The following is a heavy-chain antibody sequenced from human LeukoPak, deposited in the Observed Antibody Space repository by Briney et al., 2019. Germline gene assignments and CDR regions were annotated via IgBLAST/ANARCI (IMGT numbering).Heavy chain of an antibody. CDR2: MNPNSGNT. J-gene: IGHJ6*03. D-gene: IGHD5-18*01. CDR1: GYTFTSYD. CDR3: ARAAMVFGYYYYYMDV. Sequence: ASVKVSCKASGYTFTSYDINWVRQATGQGLEWMGWMNPNSGNTGYAQKFQGRVTMTRNTSISTAYMELSSLRSEDTAVYYCARAAMVFGYYYYYMDVWGKGTTVTISS. V-gene: IGHV1-8*01.